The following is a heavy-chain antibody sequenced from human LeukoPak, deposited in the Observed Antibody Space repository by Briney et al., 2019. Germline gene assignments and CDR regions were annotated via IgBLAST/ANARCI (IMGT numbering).Heavy chain of an antibody. CDR2: IIPILGIA. CDR1: GGTFSSYT. CDR3: ARDLERRRNWFDP. V-gene: IGHV1-69*04. J-gene: IGHJ5*02. D-gene: IGHD1-1*01. Sequence: SVKVSCKASGGTFSSYTISWVRQAPGQGLEWMGRIIPILGIANYAQKFQGRVTITADKSTSTAYMELSSLRPEDTAVYYCARDLERRRNWFDPWGQGTLVTVSS.